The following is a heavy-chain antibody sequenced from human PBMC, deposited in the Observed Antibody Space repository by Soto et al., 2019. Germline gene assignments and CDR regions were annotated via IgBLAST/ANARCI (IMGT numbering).Heavy chain of an antibody. V-gene: IGHV3-23*01. CDR3: AKCLSLSGLRSSLYMDV. CDR2: VRGSGGVT. D-gene: IGHD4-17*01. CDR1: GFTFSSYA. J-gene: IGHJ6*03. Sequence: GGSLRLSCAASGFTFSSYAMSWVRQAPGKGLEWVSAVRGSGGVTYYADSVRGRFTISRDYSKNTLYLQMNSLRAEDTAVYYCAKCLSLSGLRSSLYMDVWGKGTTVTVSS.